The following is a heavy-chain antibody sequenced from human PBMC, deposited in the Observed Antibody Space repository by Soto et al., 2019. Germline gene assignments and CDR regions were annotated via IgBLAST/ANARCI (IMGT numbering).Heavy chain of an antibody. CDR1: GGSISSSSYY. CDR2: IYYSGST. D-gene: IGHD3-9*01. J-gene: IGHJ6*02. Sequence: SETLSLTCTVSGGSISSSSYYWGWIRQPPGKGLEWIGSIYYSGSTYYNPSLKSRVTISVDTSKNQFSLKPSSVTVADTAVYYCACQLRYFDWLQYYYYYGMDVSGQGTTVTVSS. CDR3: ACQLRYFDWLQYYYYYGMDV. V-gene: IGHV4-39*01.